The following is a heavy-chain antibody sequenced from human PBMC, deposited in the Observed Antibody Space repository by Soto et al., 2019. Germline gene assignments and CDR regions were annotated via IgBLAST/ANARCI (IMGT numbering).Heavy chain of an antibody. D-gene: IGHD3-22*01. CDR3: AHMTYDSSGYYYFDD. Sequence: SGPTLVKSTQTLTLTCTFSGFSLRTSGVAVGWIRQPPGKALEWLAVNFSNDDRRYSPYPKSRLTITTDTSKTQVVLKMTNVDPVDTATYYCAHMTYDSSGYYYFDDWGQGTLVTVSS. CDR1: GFSLRTSGVA. J-gene: IGHJ4*02. CDR2: NFSNDDR. V-gene: IGHV2-5*01.